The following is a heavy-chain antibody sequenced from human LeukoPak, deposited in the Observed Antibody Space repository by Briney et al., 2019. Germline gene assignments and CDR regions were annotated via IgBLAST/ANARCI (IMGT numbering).Heavy chain of an antibody. D-gene: IGHD3-22*01. Sequence: GGSLRLSCAASGFTFRSYAMSWVRQAPGKGLEWVSGISGSGGSTDYADSVKGRFTISRDNSKNTLYLQMNSLRAEDTAVYYCATVDYDSSGYFQHWGQGTLVTASS. CDR1: GFTFRSYA. V-gene: IGHV3-23*01. CDR2: ISGSGGST. CDR3: ATVDYDSSGYFQH. J-gene: IGHJ1*01.